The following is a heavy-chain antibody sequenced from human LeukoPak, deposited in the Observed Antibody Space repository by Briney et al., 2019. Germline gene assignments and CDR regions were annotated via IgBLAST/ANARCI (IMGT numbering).Heavy chain of an antibody. V-gene: IGHV3-64D*09. CDR3: VKGDRGSGWYRGAFDI. J-gene: IGHJ3*02. CDR1: GFTFSSYA. CDR2: ISSNGGST. D-gene: IGHD6-19*01. Sequence: PGGSLRLSCSASGFTFSSYAMQWVRQAPGKGLEYVSAISSNGGSTYYADSVKGRFTISRDNSKNTLYLQMSSLRAEDTAVYYCVKGDRGSGWYRGAFDIWGQGTMVTVSS.